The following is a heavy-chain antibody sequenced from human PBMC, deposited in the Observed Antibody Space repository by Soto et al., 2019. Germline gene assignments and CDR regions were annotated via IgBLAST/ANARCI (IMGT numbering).Heavy chain of an antibody. V-gene: IGHV3-64D*06. D-gene: IGHD2-15*01. J-gene: IGHJ6*02. CDR2: ISSNGGST. CDR1: GFTFSSYD. CDR3: VKDDQYCSGGSCSYSYYGMDV. Sequence: GGSLRLSCSASGFTFSSYDIHWVRQAPGKGLEYVSAISSNGGSTYYADSVKGRFTISRDNSKNTLYLHMSSLRTEDTAVYYCVKDDQYCSGGSCSYSYYGMDVWGQGTTVTVSS.